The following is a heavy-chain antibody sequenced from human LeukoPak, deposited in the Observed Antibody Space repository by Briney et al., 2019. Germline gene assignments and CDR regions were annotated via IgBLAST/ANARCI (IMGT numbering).Heavy chain of an antibody. CDR2: IYSGGST. CDR1: GFTVSSNY. CDR3: AKDLSIFGVVVAVAFDI. J-gene: IGHJ3*02. V-gene: IGHV3-53*01. D-gene: IGHD3-3*01. Sequence: GGSLRLSCAASGFTVSSNYMSWVRQAPGKGLEWVSVIYSGGSTYYADSVKGRFTISRHNSKNTLYLQMNSLRAEDTAVYYCAKDLSIFGVVVAVAFDIWGQGTMVTVSS.